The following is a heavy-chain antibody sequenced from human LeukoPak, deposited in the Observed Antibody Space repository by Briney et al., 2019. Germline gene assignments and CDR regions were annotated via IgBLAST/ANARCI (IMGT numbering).Heavy chain of an antibody. CDR2: IGSSDSTT. V-gene: IGHV3-48*03. Sequence: GGSLRLSCVASGFTFSSYEMNWVRQAPGKGLEWLSYIGSSDSTTHYADSVKGRFTISRDNAKNSLYLQMNSLRAEDTAVYYCAELGITMIGGVWGKGTTVTIS. J-gene: IGHJ6*03. D-gene: IGHD3-10*02. CDR3: AELGITMIGGV. CDR1: GFTFSSYE.